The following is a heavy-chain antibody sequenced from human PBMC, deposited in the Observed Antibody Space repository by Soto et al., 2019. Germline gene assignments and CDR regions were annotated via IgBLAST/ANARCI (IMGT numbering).Heavy chain of an antibody. CDR2: ISSSGSTI. J-gene: IGHJ4*02. D-gene: IGHD5-12*01. CDR3: ARAGYSGYLEGGFDY. CDR1: GFTFSSYE. Sequence: GGSLRLSCAASGFTFSSYEMNWVRQAPGKGLEWVSYISSSGSTIYYADSVKGRFTISRDNAKNSLYLQMNSLRAEDTAVYYCARAGYSGYLEGGFDYWGQGTLVTVSS. V-gene: IGHV3-48*03.